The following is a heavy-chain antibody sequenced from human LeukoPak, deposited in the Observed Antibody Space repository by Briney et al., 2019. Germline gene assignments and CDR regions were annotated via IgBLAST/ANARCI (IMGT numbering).Heavy chain of an antibody. V-gene: IGHV3-33*08. D-gene: IGHD3-16*01. J-gene: IGHJ4*02. CDR2: IWYGGSNK. CDR3: ARDGIYDYVWGAYFDY. CDR1: GFTFSSYG. Sequence: GGSLRLSCAASGFTFSSYGRHWVRQAPGKGLEWVAVIWYGGSNKYYADSAKGRFTITRDNSKNTLYLQMNSLRAEDTAVYYCARDGIYDYVWGAYFDYWGQGTLVTVS.